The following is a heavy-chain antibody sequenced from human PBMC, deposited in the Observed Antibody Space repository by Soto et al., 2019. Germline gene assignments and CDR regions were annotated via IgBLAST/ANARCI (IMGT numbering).Heavy chain of an antibody. V-gene: IGHV1-8*01. CDR3: ARVGGQLFGDHGMDV. J-gene: IGHJ6*02. CDR1: GYTFTTYE. CDR2: MSPSSGNT. Sequence: QVQLVQSGAEVKKPGASVKVSCKASGYTFTTYEINWVRQVPGQGLEWMGWMSPSSGNTGYVDQFRGRVTMTSNTSMTPAYMELSRLRSEDTAVYYCARVGGQLFGDHGMDVWGQGTTVTVSS. D-gene: IGHD3-10*01.